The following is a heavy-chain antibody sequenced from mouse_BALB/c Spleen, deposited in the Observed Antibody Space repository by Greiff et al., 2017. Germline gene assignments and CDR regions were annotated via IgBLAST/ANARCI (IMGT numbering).Heavy chain of an antibody. Sequence: EVQRVESGGGLVQPGGSRKLSCAASGFTFSSFGMHWVRQAPEKGLEWVAYISSGSSTIYYADTVKGRFTISRDNPKNTLFLQMTSLRSEDTAMYYCAAWYDNYAMDYWGQGTSVTVSS. J-gene: IGHJ4*01. D-gene: IGHD2-14*01. CDR2: ISSGSSTI. CDR3: AAWYDNYAMDY. CDR1: GFTFSSFG. V-gene: IGHV5-17*02.